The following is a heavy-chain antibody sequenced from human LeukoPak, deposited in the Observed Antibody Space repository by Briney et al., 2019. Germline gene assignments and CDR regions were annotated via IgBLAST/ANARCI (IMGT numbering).Heavy chain of an antibody. J-gene: IGHJ4*02. CDR1: GFTFSSYA. Sequence: GGSLRLSCAASGFTFSSYAMSWVRQAPGKGLEWVSTIDYSGGSTYYADSVKGRFTISRDNPKNKVYLQMNSLRAEDTAVYFCAKRGVVIRVILVGFHKEAYYFDSWGQGALVTVSS. CDR3: AKRGVVIRVILVGFHKEAYYFDS. CDR2: IDYSGGST. V-gene: IGHV3-23*01. D-gene: IGHD3-22*01.